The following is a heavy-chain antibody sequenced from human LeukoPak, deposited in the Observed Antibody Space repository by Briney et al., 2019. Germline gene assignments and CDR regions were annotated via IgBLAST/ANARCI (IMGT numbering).Heavy chain of an antibody. CDR2: ISWNSCSI. J-gene: IGHJ5*02. D-gene: IGHD6-19*01. CDR3: AKDRLSGLSNWFDP. V-gene: IGHV3-9*01. Sequence: PGRSLRLSCAASGFTFDDYAMHWVRQAPGKGLEWVSGISWNSCSIVYADSVKGRFTISRDNAKNSLYLQMNSLRAEDTALYYCAKDRLSGLSNWFDPWGQGTLVTVSS. CDR1: GFTFDDYA.